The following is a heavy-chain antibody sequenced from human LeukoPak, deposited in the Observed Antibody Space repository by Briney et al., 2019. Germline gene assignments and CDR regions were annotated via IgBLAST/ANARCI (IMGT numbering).Heavy chain of an antibody. CDR3: ARERIVGAEDYFDY. D-gene: IGHD1-26*01. J-gene: IGHJ4*02. CDR1: GFTFSSYS. Sequence: GGSLRLSCAASGFTFSSYSMNWVRQTPGKGLEWVSYISSSSSTICYADSVKGRFTISRDNAKNSLYLQMNSLRAEDTAVYYCARERIVGAEDYFDYWGQGTLVTVSS. CDR2: ISSSSSTI. V-gene: IGHV3-48*01.